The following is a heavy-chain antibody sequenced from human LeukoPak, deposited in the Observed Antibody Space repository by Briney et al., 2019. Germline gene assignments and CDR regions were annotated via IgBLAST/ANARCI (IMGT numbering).Heavy chain of an antibody. CDR2: INHSGST. V-gene: IGHV4-34*01. D-gene: IGHD2-8*02. CDR1: GGSFSGYY. Sequence: PSETLSLTCAVYGGSFSGYYWSWMRQPPGKGLEWIGEINHSGSTNYNPSLKRRVTISVDTSNIQFSLKLSSVTAADTAVYYCARGGYCTGGVCYVMGFDYWGQGNLVTVSS. CDR3: ARGGYCTGGVCYVMGFDY. J-gene: IGHJ4*02.